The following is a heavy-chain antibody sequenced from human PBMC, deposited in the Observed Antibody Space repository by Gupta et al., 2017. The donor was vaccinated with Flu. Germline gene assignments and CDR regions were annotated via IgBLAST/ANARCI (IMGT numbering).Heavy chain of an antibody. J-gene: IGHJ3*02. V-gene: IGHV4-39*01. Sequence: VSGGSISRGGDYWGWIRQPPGKDLEWIASIYFSGNSYYNPSLRSRVTISVDTSKNQFSLQLTSVTAADTAVYYCVQLPGKIPRFDIWGQGTMVTVSS. D-gene: IGHD1-1*01. CDR1: GGSISRGGDY. CDR3: VQLPGKIPRFDI. CDR2: IYFSGNS.